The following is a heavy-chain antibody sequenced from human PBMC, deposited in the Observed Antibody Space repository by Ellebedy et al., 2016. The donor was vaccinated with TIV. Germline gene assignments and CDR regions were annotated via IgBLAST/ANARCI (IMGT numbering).Heavy chain of an antibody. CDR3: AKDSGRSGWISDY. V-gene: IGHV3-23*01. CDR2: INANGVSI. Sequence: GESLKISCATSGFAFSSYAMSWVRQAPGQGLAWVSGINANGVSIAYADSVKGRFTISRDSSKNTLYLQMNSLRVEDTAIYFCAKDSGRSGWISDYWGQGTLVTVSS. D-gene: IGHD3-10*01. CDR1: GFAFSSYA. J-gene: IGHJ4*02.